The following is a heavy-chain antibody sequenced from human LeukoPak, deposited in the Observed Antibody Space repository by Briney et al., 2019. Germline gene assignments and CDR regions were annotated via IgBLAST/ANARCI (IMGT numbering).Heavy chain of an antibody. V-gene: IGHV3-66*01. CDR3: ARSGYYYDSSGSSS. Sequence: GGSLRLSCAACGFAVSSNYMSWVRQAPGKGLEWVSSISGVGSTSYADSVKGRFTISRDNSRSTLYLLMDSLRAEDTAVYYCARSGYYYDSSGSSSWGQGTLVTVSS. CDR1: GFAVSSNY. J-gene: IGHJ5*02. D-gene: IGHD3-22*01. CDR2: ISGVGST.